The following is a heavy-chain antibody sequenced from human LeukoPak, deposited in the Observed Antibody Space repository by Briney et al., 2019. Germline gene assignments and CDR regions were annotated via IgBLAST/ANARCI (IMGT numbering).Heavy chain of an antibody. CDR3: ARLLAILSY. CDR2: ISSSGTTI. Sequence: PGGSLRLSCAASGFTLSSYSMNWVRQAPGKGLEWVSYISSSGTTIYYADSVKGRFTISRDNAKNSLYLQMNSLRAEDTAVYYCARLLAILSYWGQGTLVTVSS. V-gene: IGHV3-48*04. J-gene: IGHJ4*02. D-gene: IGHD3-3*01. CDR1: GFTLSSYS.